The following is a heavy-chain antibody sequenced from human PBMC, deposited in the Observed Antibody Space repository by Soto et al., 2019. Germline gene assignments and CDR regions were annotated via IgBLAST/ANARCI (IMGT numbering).Heavy chain of an antibody. CDR3: ARDPSGYCSSTSCYGEYGMDV. CDR1: GFTFSSYA. Sequence: PGGSLRLSCAASGFTFSSYAMHWVRQAPGEGLEWVAVISYDGSNKYYADSVKGRFTISRDNSKNTLYLQMNSLRAEDTAVYYCARDPSGYCSSTSCYGEYGMDVWGQGTTVTVSS. J-gene: IGHJ6*02. CDR2: ISYDGSNK. D-gene: IGHD2-2*01. V-gene: IGHV3-30-3*01.